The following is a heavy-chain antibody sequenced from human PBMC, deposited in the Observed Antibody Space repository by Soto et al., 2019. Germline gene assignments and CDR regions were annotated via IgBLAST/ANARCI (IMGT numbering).Heavy chain of an antibody. J-gene: IGHJ4*02. CDR3: AKVLSKNYYYPFDF. Sequence: LRLSCTASGFTFSDYAMAWVRQAPGKGLEWVSTISGGSSVTYYGDSVKGRFTISRDNAKKTLFLQLNRLSAEDTATYYCAKVLSKNYYYPFDFWGQGTQVTVSS. CDR1: GFTFSDYA. CDR2: ISGGSSVT. V-gene: IGHV3-23*01. D-gene: IGHD3-10*01.